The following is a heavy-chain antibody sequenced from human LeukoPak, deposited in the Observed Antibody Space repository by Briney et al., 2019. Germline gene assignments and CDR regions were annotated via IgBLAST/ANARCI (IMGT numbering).Heavy chain of an antibody. CDR3: ARQEGASIFGGNDY. Sequence: SETLSLTCTVSGGSISSYYWSWIRQPAGKGLEWIGRIYTSGSTNYNPSLKSRVTMSVDTSKNQFSLKLRSVTAADTAVYYCARQEGASIFGGNDYWGQGTLVTVSS. CDR1: GGSISSYY. J-gene: IGHJ4*02. V-gene: IGHV4-4*07. D-gene: IGHD3-3*01. CDR2: IYTSGST.